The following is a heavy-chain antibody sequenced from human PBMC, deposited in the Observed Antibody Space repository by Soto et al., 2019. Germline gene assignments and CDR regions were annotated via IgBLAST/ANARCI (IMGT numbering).Heavy chain of an antibody. V-gene: IGHV1-69*01. D-gene: IGHD6-13*01. CDR3: ARGSVARVSSSWYSVDY. CDR1: GGTFSSYA. Sequence: QVQLVQSGAEVKKPGSSVKVSCKASGGTFSSYAISWVRQAPGQGLEWMGGIIPIFGTANYAQKFQGKVTITADESTSTAYMELSSLRSEDTAVYYCARGSVARVSSSWYSVDYWGQGTLVTVSS. CDR2: IIPIFGTA. J-gene: IGHJ4*02.